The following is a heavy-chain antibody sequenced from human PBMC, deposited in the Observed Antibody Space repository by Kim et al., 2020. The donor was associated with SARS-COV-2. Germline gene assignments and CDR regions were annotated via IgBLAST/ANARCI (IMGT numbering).Heavy chain of an antibody. Sequence: SETLSLTCTVSGGSISSYGWNWIRQPPGKGLEWVGYIYYSGSTNYYSSPKSRGPITVDASTNKISFKLRPVTAADAAAYYCSRLYWSSTSCNYYYGMDA. CDR1: GGSISSYG. CDR3: SRLYWSSTSCNYYYGMDA. D-gene: IGHD2-2*01. J-gene: IGHJ6*01. CDR2: IYYSGST. V-gene: IGHV4-59*13.